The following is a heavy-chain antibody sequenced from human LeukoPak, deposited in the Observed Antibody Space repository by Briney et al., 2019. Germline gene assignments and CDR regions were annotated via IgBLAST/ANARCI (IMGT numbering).Heavy chain of an antibody. V-gene: IGHV4-59*08. CDR1: GGSISGYY. J-gene: IGHJ4*02. CDR3: ARYDGSLSKYLDY. D-gene: IGHD1-26*01. Sequence: PSETLSLTCTMSGGSISGYYWSWIRQPPGKGLEGIGSIYYSWKTIYNPSLKRPVTISIDKSNNQFSLNLISITTQSTARYYCARYDGSLSKYLDYWGQGTLVTVSS. CDR2: IYYSWKT.